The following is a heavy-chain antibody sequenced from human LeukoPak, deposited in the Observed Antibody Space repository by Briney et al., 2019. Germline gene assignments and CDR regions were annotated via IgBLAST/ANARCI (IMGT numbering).Heavy chain of an antibody. Sequence: SETLSLTCTVSGGSISSSSYYWGWIRQPPGKGLEWIGSIYYSGSTYYNPSLKSRVTISVDTSKNQFSLKLSSVTAADTAVYYCARGGPRGVVVPAAPQGQNYDILTGSNWFDPWGQGTLVTVSS. CDR1: GGSISSSSYY. J-gene: IGHJ5*02. D-gene: IGHD3-9*01. CDR3: ARGGPRGVVVPAAPQGQNYDILTGSNWFDP. V-gene: IGHV4-39*07. CDR2: IYYSGST.